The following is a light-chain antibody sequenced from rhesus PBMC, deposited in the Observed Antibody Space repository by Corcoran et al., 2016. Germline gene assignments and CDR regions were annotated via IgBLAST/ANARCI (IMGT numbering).Light chain of an antibody. J-gene: IGKJ1*01. CDR3: QQRYNCPWT. V-gene: IGKV1-33*01. Sequence: DIQMTQSPSSLSASVGDKVTITCRASQDISNGLAWYQQKPGKAPKLLIYAASTSHSGVPSRFRGCGSGTDFTLTISSLQPEAFAVYYCQQRYNCPWTFGQGTKVEIK. CDR2: AAS. CDR1: QDISNG.